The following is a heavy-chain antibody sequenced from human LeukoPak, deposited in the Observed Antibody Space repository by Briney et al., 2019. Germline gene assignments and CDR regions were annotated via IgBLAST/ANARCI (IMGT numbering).Heavy chain of an antibody. Sequence: SGTLSLTCTVSGGSISSYYWSWIRQPPGKGLEWIGYIYYSGSTNYNPSLKSRVTISVDTSKNQFSLKLSSVTAADTAVYYCARAGYYDSSGYLDYWGQGTLVTVSS. J-gene: IGHJ4*02. D-gene: IGHD3-22*01. V-gene: IGHV4-59*01. CDR2: IYYSGST. CDR1: GGSISSYY. CDR3: ARAGYYDSSGYLDY.